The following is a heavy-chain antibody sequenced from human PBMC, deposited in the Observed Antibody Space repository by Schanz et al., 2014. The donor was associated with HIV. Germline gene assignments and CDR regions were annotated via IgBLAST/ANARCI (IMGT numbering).Heavy chain of an antibody. J-gene: IGHJ6*02. CDR1: GFTFGDYP. V-gene: IGHV3-23*04. Sequence: EVQLVESGGGLVKPGRSLRLSCTASGFTFGDYPMSWLRQAPGKGLEWVSTISSSGGSTHYADSVKGRFTISRDNSKNTLYLQMNSLRVEDTAIYYCTRVITRWFGEARYASDVWGQGTTVIVSS. D-gene: IGHD3-10*01. CDR3: TRVITRWFGEARYASDV. CDR2: ISSSGGST.